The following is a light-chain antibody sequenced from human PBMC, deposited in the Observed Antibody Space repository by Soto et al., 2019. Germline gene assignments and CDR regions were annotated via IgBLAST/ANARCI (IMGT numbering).Light chain of an antibody. CDR3: HQASSFPLT. CDR2: QAS. CDR1: QGISSW. Sequence: DIQMTQSPSFVSASVGDRVTITCRASQGISSWLSWYQQKPGTAPTLLVSQASTLQDGVPSRFSGSGSGTDLTITINSLQPEDFGTYYCHQASSFPLTFGGGTTVEIK. V-gene: IGKV1-12*01. J-gene: IGKJ4*01.